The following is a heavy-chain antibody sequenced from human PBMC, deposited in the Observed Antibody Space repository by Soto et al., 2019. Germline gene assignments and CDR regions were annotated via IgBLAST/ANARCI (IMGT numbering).Heavy chain of an antibody. CDR2: ISYSGST. CDR1: GGSIKNSGYY. J-gene: IGHJ6*02. Sequence: SETLSLTCTVSGGSIKNSGYYWSWIRQHPEKGLEWIGYISYSGSTDYAPSLKSRVTMSVDMSKNQFSLNLTSVTAADTAVYYCGRDAVTKRDFYYYGMDVWGRGTTVTVSS. D-gene: IGHD4-4*01. CDR3: GRDAVTKRDFYYYGMDV. V-gene: IGHV4-31*03.